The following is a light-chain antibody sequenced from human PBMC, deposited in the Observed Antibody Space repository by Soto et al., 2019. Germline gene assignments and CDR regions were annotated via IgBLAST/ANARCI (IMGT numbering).Light chain of an antibody. Sequence: QSALTQPPSASGSPGLSVTISCTGTSSDVGTHGYVSWYQQHAGKAPKLMIYDVTKRPSGVPDRFSGSKSANTASLTVSGLQAEDEADYYCMCYAGGNNWVFGGGTKLTVL. V-gene: IGLV2-8*01. CDR3: MCYAGGNNWV. CDR1: SSDVGTHGY. CDR2: DVT. J-gene: IGLJ3*02.